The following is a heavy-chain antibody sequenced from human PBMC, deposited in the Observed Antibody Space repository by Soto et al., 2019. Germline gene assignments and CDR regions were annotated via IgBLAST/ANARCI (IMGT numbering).Heavy chain of an antibody. CDR3: ASEVVAATYDY. CDR2: ISGNGDNT. V-gene: IGHV3-64*01. CDR1: GFTFSNYA. J-gene: IGHJ4*02. D-gene: IGHD2-15*01. Sequence: EVHLVESGGGLVQPGGSLRLSCAASGFTFSNYALHWVRQAPGEGLEYVSAISGNGDNTYYANSVKGRFTISRDNSKNTLYLQMGSLRAEDMGVYFCASEVVAATYDYWGQGALVTVSS.